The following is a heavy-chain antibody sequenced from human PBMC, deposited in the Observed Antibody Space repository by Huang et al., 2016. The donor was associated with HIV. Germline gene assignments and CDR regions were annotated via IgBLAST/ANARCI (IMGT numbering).Heavy chain of an antibody. D-gene: IGHD4-17*01. CDR2: SNWNGCIT. CDR3: AKSRGATVTTDAFDI. J-gene: IGHJ3*02. Sequence: EVQPVESGGGVVRPGGSMRLSCEASGHSLDCHAMTWVRQATGRGLEWVCGSNWNGCITEYVDSVKGRFTISRDNANNPRYLDMDSLRAEKTAVYHCAKSRGATVTTDAFDIWCPGTMITVSS. V-gene: IGHV3-20*01. CDR1: GHSLDCHA.